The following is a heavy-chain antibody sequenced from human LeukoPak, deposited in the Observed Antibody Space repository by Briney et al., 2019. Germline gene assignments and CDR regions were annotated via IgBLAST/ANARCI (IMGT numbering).Heavy chain of an antibody. D-gene: IGHD4-17*01. Sequence: SGTLSLTCTVSGASLTGYYWSWPRQAPGKELENIGHIYYSARTAYNPPLKSRATISLDTSKIQFSLSLTSVTAADTAVYFCARIDDYGDSGYFDFWGQGTLVTVSS. CDR2: IYYSART. CDR1: GASLTGYY. V-gene: IGHV4-59*01. J-gene: IGHJ4*02. CDR3: ARIDDYGDSGYFDF.